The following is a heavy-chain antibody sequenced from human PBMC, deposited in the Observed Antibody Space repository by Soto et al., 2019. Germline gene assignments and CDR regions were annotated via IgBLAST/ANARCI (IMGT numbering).Heavy chain of an antibody. V-gene: IGHV1-3*01. D-gene: IGHD2-2*01. CDR3: AREGMYQNYYYYGMDV. CDR2: VNAGNGNT. J-gene: IGHJ6*02. CDR1: GYTFASYA. Sequence: ASVKVSCKASGYTFASYARHWARQAPGQRLEWIGWVNAGNGNTKYSQKLQGRVTITRDTSASTAYMELSSLRSEDTAVYYCAREGMYQNYYYYGMDVWGQGTTVTVSS.